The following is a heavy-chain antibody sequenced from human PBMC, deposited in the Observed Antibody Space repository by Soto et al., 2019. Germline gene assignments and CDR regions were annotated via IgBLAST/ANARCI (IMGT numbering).Heavy chain of an antibody. CDR1: GFTFSSYA. V-gene: IGHV3-23*01. J-gene: IGHJ4*02. D-gene: IGHD6-6*01. Sequence: GSLRLSCAASGFTFSSYAMSWVRQAPGKWLEWVSAISGSGGSTYYADSVKGRFTISRDNSKNTLYLQMNSLRAEDTAVYYCAKQPTFRSSIYYFDYWGQGTLVTVSS. CDR3: AKQPTFRSSIYYFDY. CDR2: ISGSGGST.